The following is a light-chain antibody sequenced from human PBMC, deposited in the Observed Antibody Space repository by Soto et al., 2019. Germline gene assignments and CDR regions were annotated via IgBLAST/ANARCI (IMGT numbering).Light chain of an antibody. J-gene: IGLJ3*02. CDR1: SSDVGGHNY. CDR2: DVN. CDR3: CSYAGSYSWV. V-gene: IGLV2-11*02. Sequence: QSVLTQPPSASGSPGQSVTISCTGTSSDVGGHNYVSWYQQHPGKAPKLMIYDVNKRPSGVPGRFSGSKSGNTASLTISGLQAEDESDYYCCSYAGSYSWVFGGGTKLTVL.